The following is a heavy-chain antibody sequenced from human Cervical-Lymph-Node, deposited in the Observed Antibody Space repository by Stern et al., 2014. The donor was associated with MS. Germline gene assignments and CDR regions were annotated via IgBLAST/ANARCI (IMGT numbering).Heavy chain of an antibody. V-gene: IGHV1-46*01. J-gene: IGHJ4*02. CDR1: GYTFISYY. CDR2: INPGGGST. D-gene: IGHD6-6*01. CDR3: AREASRSLKNFDY. Sequence: VQLVQSGAEVKKPGASVKVSCKASGYTFISYYIHWVRQAPGQGLEWMGIINPGGGSTSYAQKFQGRVTMTSDTSTRTVYMELSSLKSEDTAVFYCAREASRSLKNFDYWGQGTLVTVSS.